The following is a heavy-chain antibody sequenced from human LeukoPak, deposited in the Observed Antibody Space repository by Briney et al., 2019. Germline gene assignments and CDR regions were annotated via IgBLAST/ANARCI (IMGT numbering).Heavy chain of an antibody. D-gene: IGHD6-13*01. V-gene: IGHV1-2*02. CDR3: ARDSDGGGIAAAGTDFDY. Sequence: ASVKVSCKASGYTFTGYYMHWVRQAPGQGLEWMGWINPNSGGTNYAQKFQGRVTMTRDTSISTAYMELSRLRSDDTAVYYCARDSDGGGIAAAGTDFDYWGQGTLVTVSS. J-gene: IGHJ4*02. CDR2: INPNSGGT. CDR1: GYTFTGYY.